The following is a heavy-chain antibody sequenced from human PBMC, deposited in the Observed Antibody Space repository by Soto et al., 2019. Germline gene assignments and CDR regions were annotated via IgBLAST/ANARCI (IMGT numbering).Heavy chain of an antibody. CDR1: AFTFSIYW. D-gene: IGHD6-6*01. CDR2: IKQDGSEK. V-gene: IGHV3-7*01. CDR3: ASLEIAARAYYYYGMDV. J-gene: IGHJ6*02. Sequence: WGSLRLSCAASAFTFSIYWLSWVRQAPGKGLEWVANIKQDGSEKYYVDSVKGRFTISRDNAKNSLYLQMNSMRAEDTAVYYCASLEIAARAYYYYGMDVWGQGTTVTVSS.